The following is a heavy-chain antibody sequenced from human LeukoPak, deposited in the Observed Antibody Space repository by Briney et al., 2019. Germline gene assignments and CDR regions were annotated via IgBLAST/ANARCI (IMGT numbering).Heavy chain of an antibody. CDR3: AKDLTGTSTYYFDY. V-gene: IGHV3-33*06. Sequence: GGSLRLSCAASGFTFSSYGMHWVRQAPGKGLEWVAVIWYDGSNKYYADSVKGRFTISRDNSKNTLYLQMNSLRAEDTAVYYCAKDLTGTSTYYFDYWSQGTLVTVSS. J-gene: IGHJ4*02. CDR2: IWYDGSNK. D-gene: IGHD1-20*01. CDR1: GFTFSSYG.